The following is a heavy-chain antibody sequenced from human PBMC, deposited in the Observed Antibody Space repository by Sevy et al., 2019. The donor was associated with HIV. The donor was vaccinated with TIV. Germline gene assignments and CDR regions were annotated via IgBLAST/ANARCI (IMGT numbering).Heavy chain of an antibody. Sequence: GGSLRLSCAASGFTFSSYGMHWVRQAPGKGLEWVAVISYDGSNKYYADSVKGRFTISRDNSKNTLYLQMNSLRAEDTAVYFCVRDQRGPSNAFDMWGQGTLVTVSS. CDR3: VRDQRGPSNAFDM. V-gene: IGHV3-30*03. CDR1: GFTFSSYG. J-gene: IGHJ3*02. CDR2: ISYDGSNK. D-gene: IGHD3-16*01.